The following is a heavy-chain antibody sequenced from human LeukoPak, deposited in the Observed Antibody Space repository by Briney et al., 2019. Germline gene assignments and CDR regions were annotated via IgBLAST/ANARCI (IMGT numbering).Heavy chain of an antibody. J-gene: IGHJ4*02. D-gene: IGHD5-18*01. V-gene: IGHV1-46*01. CDR1: GYTFTIYY. CDR2: INPSGGST. Sequence: ASVTVSFKASGYTFTIYYMHWVRQAPGQGLEWMGIINPSGGSTSYAQKFQGRVTMTRDTSISTAYMELSRLRSDDTAVYYCARDSTAMAPHYYWGQGTLVTVSS. CDR3: ARDSTAMAPHYY.